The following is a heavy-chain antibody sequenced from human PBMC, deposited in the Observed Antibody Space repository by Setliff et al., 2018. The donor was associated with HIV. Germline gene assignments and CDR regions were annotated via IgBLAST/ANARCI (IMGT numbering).Heavy chain of an antibody. Sequence: PSETLSLTCTVSGGSIRSYYWSWIRQPPGKGLEWLGHAHYSGSNKNNPSLRSRISMAVDTSKNQFSLKLSSVTAADTAVYYCAREAYGSGSYPSFGLDYWGQGTLVTVS. D-gene: IGHD3-10*01. CDR2: AHYSGSN. J-gene: IGHJ4*02. CDR3: AREAYGSGSYPSFGLDY. CDR1: GGSIRSYY. V-gene: IGHV4-59*08.